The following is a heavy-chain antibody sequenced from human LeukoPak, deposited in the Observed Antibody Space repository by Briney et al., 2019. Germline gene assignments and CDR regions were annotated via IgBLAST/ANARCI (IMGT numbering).Heavy chain of an antibody. CDR2: ISKTLTTI. CDR3: ASGDFGHAYDF. V-gene: IGHV3-11*04. J-gene: IGHJ3*01. Sequence: GGSLRLSCAASGFTFSDYYMSWTRQAPGKGLEWVSYISKTLTTIYYADSVRGRFTISRDNAKNSLFLDMNSLRAEDTAMYYCASGDFGHAYDFWGQGTMVTVSS. D-gene: IGHD3/OR15-3a*01. CDR1: GFTFSDYY.